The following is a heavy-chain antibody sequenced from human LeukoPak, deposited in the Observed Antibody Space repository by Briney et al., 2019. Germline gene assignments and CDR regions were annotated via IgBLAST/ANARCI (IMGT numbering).Heavy chain of an antibody. CDR3: ASQYSTSSGLWFDP. V-gene: IGHV4-34*01. Sequence: SETLSLTCAVYGGSFSGYYWSWIRQPPGKGLEWIGEINHSGSTNYNPSLKSRVTISVDTSKNQFSLKLSSVTAADTAVYYCASQYSTSSGLWFDPWGQGTLVTVSS. J-gene: IGHJ5*02. CDR2: INHSGST. CDR1: GGSFSGYY. D-gene: IGHD6-6*01.